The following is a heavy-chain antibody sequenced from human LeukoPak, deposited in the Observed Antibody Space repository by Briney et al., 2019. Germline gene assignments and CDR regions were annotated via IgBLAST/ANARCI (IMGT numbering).Heavy chain of an antibody. V-gene: IGHV3-23*01. CDR1: GFTLRSYS. D-gene: IGHD3-9*01. Sequence: GGSLRLSCAASGFTLRSYSMSWVRQAPGKGLEWVSAISGSGDSTYYGDSVKGRFTISRDNSKNTLYLQMNSLRAEDTAVYYCAKRGGWDFDWLFYYFDYWGQGTLVTVSS. J-gene: IGHJ4*02. CDR2: ISGSGDST. CDR3: AKRGGWDFDWLFYYFDY.